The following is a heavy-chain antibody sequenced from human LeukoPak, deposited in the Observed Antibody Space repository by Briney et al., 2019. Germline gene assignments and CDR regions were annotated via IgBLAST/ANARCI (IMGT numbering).Heavy chain of an antibody. CDR3: ARVRGNFDY. CDR1: GYTFTSYG. V-gene: IGHV1-18*04. CDR2: ISAYNGNT. Sequence: ASVTVSCKASGYTFTSYGISWVRQAHGQGLEWMGWISAYNGNTNYAKKLQGRVTMTTDTSTSTAYMELRSLRSYYTAVYYCARVRGNFDYWGQGTLVTVSS. J-gene: IGHJ4*02. D-gene: IGHD3-10*01.